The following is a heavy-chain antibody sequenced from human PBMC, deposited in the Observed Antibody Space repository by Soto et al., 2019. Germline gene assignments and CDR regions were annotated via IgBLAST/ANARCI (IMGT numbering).Heavy chain of an antibody. Sequence: SVKVSCKACGGTFSRYAISWVRQAPGQGLEWMGGIIPIFGTANYVQKFQGRVTITADESTSTAYMELSSLRSEDTAVYYCARGNTAMATKGNAFDIWGQGTMVTVS. D-gene: IGHD5-18*01. CDR2: IIPIFGTA. CDR3: ARGNTAMATKGNAFDI. J-gene: IGHJ3*02. CDR1: GGTFSRYA. V-gene: IGHV1-69*13.